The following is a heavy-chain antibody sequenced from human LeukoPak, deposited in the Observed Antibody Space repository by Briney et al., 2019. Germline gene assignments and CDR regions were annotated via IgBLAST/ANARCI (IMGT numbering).Heavy chain of an antibody. Sequence: PSETLSLTCTVSGGSISSSSYSWGWIRQPPGKGLEWIGSIYYSGSTYYSPSLKSRVTISVDTSKNQFSLKLSSVTAADTAVYYCARSTQWPSPARKYFQHWGRGTLVTVSS. CDR2: IYYSGST. CDR3: ARSTQWPSPARKYFQH. V-gene: IGHV4-39*01. CDR1: GGSISSSSYS. D-gene: IGHD6-19*01. J-gene: IGHJ1*01.